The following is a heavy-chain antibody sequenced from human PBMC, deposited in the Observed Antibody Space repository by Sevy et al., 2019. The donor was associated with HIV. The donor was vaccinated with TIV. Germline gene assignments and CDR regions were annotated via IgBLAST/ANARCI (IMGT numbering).Heavy chain of an antibody. D-gene: IGHD3-3*01. V-gene: IGHV1-24*01. CDR3: AAATYDFWSGYSQSLDY. CDR1: GYTLTELS. Sequence: ASVKVSCKVSGYTLTELSMHWVRQAPGKGLEWMGGFDPEDGETIYAQKFQGRVTMTEVTSTDTAYMELSSLRSEDTAAYYCAAATYDFWSGYSQSLDYWGQGTLVTVSS. J-gene: IGHJ4*02. CDR2: FDPEDGET.